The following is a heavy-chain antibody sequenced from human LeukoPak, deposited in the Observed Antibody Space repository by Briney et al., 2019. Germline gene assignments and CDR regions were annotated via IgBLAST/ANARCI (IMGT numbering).Heavy chain of an antibody. CDR2: ISGSGSTI. CDR1: GFTFSDYY. D-gene: IGHD2-15*01. CDR3: ARTSSGGSCYLDY. Sequence: GGSLRLSCAASGFTFSDYYMSWIRQAPGKGLEWVSYISGSGSTIYYADSVKGRFTISRDNAKNSLYLQMNSLRAEDTAVYYCARTSSGGSCYLDYWGQGTLVTVSS. V-gene: IGHV3-11*04. J-gene: IGHJ4*02.